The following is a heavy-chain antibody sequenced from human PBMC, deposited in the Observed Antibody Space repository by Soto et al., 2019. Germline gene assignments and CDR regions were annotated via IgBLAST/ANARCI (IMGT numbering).Heavy chain of an antibody. Sequence: SETLSLTCTVSGGSISSYYWSWIRQPPGKGLEWIGYIYYSGSTNYNPSLKSRVTISVDTSKNQFSLKLSSVTAADTAVYYFARYHQSISWYPAHYYYGMDVWGQGTTVTVSS. CDR3: ARYHQSISWYPAHYYYGMDV. J-gene: IGHJ6*02. D-gene: IGHD6-13*01. CDR2: IYYSGST. CDR1: GGSISSYY. V-gene: IGHV4-59*01.